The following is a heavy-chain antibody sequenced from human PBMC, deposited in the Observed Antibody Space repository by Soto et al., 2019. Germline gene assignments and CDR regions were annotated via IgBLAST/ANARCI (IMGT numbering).Heavy chain of an antibody. V-gene: IGHV1-2*02. CDR2: INPNSGGT. CDR3: ASPYDSSADDAFDI. Sequence: ASVKVSCKASGNTFTGYYMHWVRQAPGQGLEWMGWINPNSGGTNYAQKFQGRVTMTRDTSISTAYMELSRLRSDDTAVYYCASPYDSSADDAFDIWGQGTMVTVSS. J-gene: IGHJ3*02. CDR1: GNTFTGYY. D-gene: IGHD3-22*01.